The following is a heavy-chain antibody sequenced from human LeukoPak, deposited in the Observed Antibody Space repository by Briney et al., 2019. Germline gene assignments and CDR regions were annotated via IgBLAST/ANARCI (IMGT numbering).Heavy chain of an antibody. CDR1: GYTFTNYY. J-gene: IGHJ4*02. CDR3: ARALSRLSYYNPSFDF. D-gene: IGHD3-10*01. CDR2: INPSGGTT. V-gene: IGHV1-46*01. Sequence: ASVKVSCKASGYTFTNYYIHWVRQAPGQGLEWMGIINPSGGTTSCVQKFQGRLTMTRDTSTSTVYMELSSLRSEDTAVYYCARALSRLSYYNPSFDFWGQGTLVTVSS.